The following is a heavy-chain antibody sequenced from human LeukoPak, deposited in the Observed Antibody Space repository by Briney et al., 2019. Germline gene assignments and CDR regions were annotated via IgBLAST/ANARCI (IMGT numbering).Heavy chain of an antibody. CDR3: ARETTVTVLGYYYYMDV. J-gene: IGHJ6*03. V-gene: IGHV1-18*01. Sequence: GASVKVSCKASGYTFTSYGISWVRQAPGQGLEWMGWISAYNGNTNYAQKLQGRVTMTTDTSTSTAYMELRSLRSDDTAVYYCARETTVTVLGYYYYMDVWGKGTTVTVSS. D-gene: IGHD4-11*01. CDR1: GYTFTSYG. CDR2: ISAYNGNT.